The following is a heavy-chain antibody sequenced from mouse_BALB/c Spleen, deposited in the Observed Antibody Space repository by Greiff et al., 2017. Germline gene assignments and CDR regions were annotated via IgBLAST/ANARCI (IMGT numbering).Heavy chain of an antibody. V-gene: IGHV6-6*02. J-gene: IGHJ2*01. CDR1: GFTFSNYW. D-gene: IGHD1-2*01. CDR3: TRFTTATFDY. CDR2: IRLKSNNYAT. Sequence: EVMLVESGGGLVQPGGSMKLSCVASGFTFSNYWMNWVRQSPEKGLEWVAEIRLKSNNYATHYAESVKGRFTISRDDSKSSVYLQMNNLRAEDTGIYYCTRFTTATFDYWGQGTTLTVSS.